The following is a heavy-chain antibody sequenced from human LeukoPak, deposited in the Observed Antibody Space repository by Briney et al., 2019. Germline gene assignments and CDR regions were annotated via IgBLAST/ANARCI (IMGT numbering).Heavy chain of an antibody. CDR3: ARTPPRERVGAILPRVFDY. V-gene: IGHV1-8*03. CDR2: MNPNSGNT. D-gene: IGHD1-26*01. J-gene: IGHJ4*02. Sequence: VASVKVSCKASGGTFSSYAISWVRQAPGQGLEWMGWMNPNSGNTGYAQKFQGRVTITRNTSISTAYMELSSLRSEDTAVYYCARTPPRERVGAILPRVFDYWGQGTLVTVSS. CDR1: GGTFSSYA.